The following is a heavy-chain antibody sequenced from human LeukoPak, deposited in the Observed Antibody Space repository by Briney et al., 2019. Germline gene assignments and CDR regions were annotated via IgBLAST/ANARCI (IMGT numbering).Heavy chain of an antibody. V-gene: IGHV4-59*01. CDR1: GGSISSYY. CDR3: ARGLSRQQLVAR. CDR2: IYYSGST. D-gene: IGHD6-13*01. Sequence: PSETLSLTCTVSGGSISSYYWSWIRQPPGKGLEWIGYIYYSGSTNYNPSLKSRVTISVDTSKNQFSLKLSSVTAADTAVYYCARGLSRQQLVARWGQGTLVTVSS. J-gene: IGHJ4*02.